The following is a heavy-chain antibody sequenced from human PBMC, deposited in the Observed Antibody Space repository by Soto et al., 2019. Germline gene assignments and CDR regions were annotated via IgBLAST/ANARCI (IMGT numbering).Heavy chain of an antibody. CDR2: IYYSGST. CDR1: GGSISSGGYY. V-gene: IGHV4-31*03. D-gene: IGHD1-26*01. J-gene: IGHJ6*02. CDR3: ARDHKWDGMDV. Sequence: PSETLSLTCTVSGGSISSGGYYWSWIRQHPGKGLEWIGYIYYSGSTYYNPSLKSRVTISVDTSKNQFSLKLSSVTAADTAVYYCARDHKWDGMDVWGQGTTVTVSS.